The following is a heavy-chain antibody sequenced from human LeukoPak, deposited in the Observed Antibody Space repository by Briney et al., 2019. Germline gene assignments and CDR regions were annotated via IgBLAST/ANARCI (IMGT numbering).Heavy chain of an antibody. CDR2: IYYSGST. J-gene: IGHJ4*02. D-gene: IGHD6-19*01. V-gene: IGHV4-39*01. CDR3: GRHASVDGNWPRPHDY. CDR1: GGSISSSNYY. Sequence: PSETLSLTCTVSGGSISSSNYYWGWIRQPPGKGLEWIGNIYYSGSTYYKPSLKTRVTISVDTSKNQFSLKLTSVTAADTAVYYCGRHASVDGNWPRPHDYRGQGSLVTVSS.